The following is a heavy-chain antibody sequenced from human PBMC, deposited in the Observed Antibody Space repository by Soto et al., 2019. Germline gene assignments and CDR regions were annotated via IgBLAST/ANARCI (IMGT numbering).Heavy chain of an antibody. D-gene: IGHD6-19*01. J-gene: IGHJ4*02. CDR1: GYTFTNYA. V-gene: IGHV1-3*05. CDR3: AGVSGHSLPDY. Sequence: QVQLVQSGAEEKKPGASVKVSCKASGYTFTNYAMHWVRQAPGQRLEWMGWINAGNGNTKYSQKFQGRVTITRDTSARTAHTELTSLRSEVRAVYYCAGVSGHSLPDYWGQGTLVTVSS. CDR2: INAGNGNT.